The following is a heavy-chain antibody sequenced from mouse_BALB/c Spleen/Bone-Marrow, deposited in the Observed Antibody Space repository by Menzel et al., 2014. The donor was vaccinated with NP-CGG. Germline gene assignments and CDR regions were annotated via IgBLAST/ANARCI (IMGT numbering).Heavy chain of an antibody. CDR3: ARDYGNLAWFAY. CDR1: GYTFTSYY. Sequence: QVQLQQSGPELVKPGASVRISCKASGYTFTSYYIHWVRQRPGQGLEWIGWIYPGDFNTKFNEKFKGKATLTADKSSSTASMQLSSLTSEDSAVYFCARDYGNLAWFAYWGQGTPVTVSA. D-gene: IGHD2-1*01. V-gene: IGHV1S56*01. J-gene: IGHJ3*01. CDR2: IYPGDFNT.